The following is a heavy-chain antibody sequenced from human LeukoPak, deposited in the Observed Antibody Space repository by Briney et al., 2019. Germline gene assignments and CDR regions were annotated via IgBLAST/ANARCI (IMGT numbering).Heavy chain of an antibody. D-gene: IGHD3-22*01. Sequence: LSLTCGVHGESLNDYYWSWIRQSPGKGLEWVSYISTSGSTIYYAGPVKGRFTISRDNAKNSLYLQMNSLRGEDTAVYYCARAPRKDISGYYWFDYWGQGILVTVSS. CDR2: ISTSGSTI. CDR3: ARAPRKDISGYYWFDY. V-gene: IGHV3-11*04. CDR1: GESLNDYY. J-gene: IGHJ4*02.